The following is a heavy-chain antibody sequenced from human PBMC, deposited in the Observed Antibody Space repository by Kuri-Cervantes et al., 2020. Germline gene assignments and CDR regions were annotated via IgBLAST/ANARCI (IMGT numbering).Heavy chain of an antibody. V-gene: IGHV3-48*04. Sequence: ETLSLTCAASGFTFTSYSMNWVRQAPGKGLEWVSYISSSGSTIYYADSVKGRFTISRDNAKNSLYLQMNSLRAEDTAAYYCARDFLTPEDCWGQGTLVTVSS. CDR3: ARDFLTPEDC. J-gene: IGHJ4*02. D-gene: IGHD1-14*01. CDR1: GFTFTSYS. CDR2: ISSSGSTI.